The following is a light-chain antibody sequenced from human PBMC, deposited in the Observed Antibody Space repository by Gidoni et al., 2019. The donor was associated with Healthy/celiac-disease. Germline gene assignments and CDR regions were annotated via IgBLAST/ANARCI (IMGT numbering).Light chain of an antibody. J-gene: IGKJ1*01. Sequence: EIVLTQSPATLSLSPGERAHLSCRASQSVSSYVAWYQQKPGQAPRLLIYDASNMATGIPARFSGSGSGTDFTLTISSREPEDFAVYYCQQRSNWPPWTFGQGTKVEIK. CDR2: DAS. CDR3: QQRSNWPPWT. CDR1: QSVSSY. V-gene: IGKV3-11*01.